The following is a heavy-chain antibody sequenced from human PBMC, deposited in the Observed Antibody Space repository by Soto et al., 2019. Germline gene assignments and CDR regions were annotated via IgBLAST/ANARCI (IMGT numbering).Heavy chain of an antibody. CDR2: ISAYNGNT. Sequence: ASVKCYCKASGYTFTSYGISWVRQAPGQGLDWMGCISAYNGNTNYAQKIQGRVTMTTDTSTSTAYMEMRSLTSDDTAVYYCARDLDGSGSYYTDYWGQGALVTVSS. J-gene: IGHJ4*02. D-gene: IGHD3-10*01. CDR3: ARDLDGSGSYYTDY. CDR1: GYTFTSYG. V-gene: IGHV1-18*04.